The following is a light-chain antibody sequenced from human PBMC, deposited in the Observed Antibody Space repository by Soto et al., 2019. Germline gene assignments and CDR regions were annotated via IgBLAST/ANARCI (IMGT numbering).Light chain of an antibody. CDR1: ESINTW. Sequence: DIQMTQSPSTLSASVGDRVTITCRASESINTWLAWYQQKPGKAPKPLIYKASSLESGVPLRFSGSGSGTEFTLTISSLQPDDFATYYCQQYHSYSLTFGGGTKVEIK. V-gene: IGKV1-5*03. CDR2: KAS. J-gene: IGKJ4*01. CDR3: QQYHSYSLT.